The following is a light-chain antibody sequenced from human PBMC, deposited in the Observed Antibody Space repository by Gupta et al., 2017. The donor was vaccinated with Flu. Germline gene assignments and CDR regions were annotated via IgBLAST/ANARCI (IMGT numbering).Light chain of an antibody. CDR1: QSVLYSSNNKNY. CDR2: WAS. CDR3: QPYYSTPCT. J-gene: IGKJ1*01. V-gene: IGKV4-1*01. Sequence: DIVMTQSPDSLAVSLCERATINCKSSQSVLYSSNNKNYLAWYQQKPGQPPKLLIYWASTRESGVPDRFSGSGSGTDFPLTISSLPAEDVAVYYCQPYYSTPCTFSQGTKVEIK.